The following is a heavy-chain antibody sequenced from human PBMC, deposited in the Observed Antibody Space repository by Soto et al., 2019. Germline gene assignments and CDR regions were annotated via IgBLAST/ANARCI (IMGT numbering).Heavy chain of an antibody. V-gene: IGHV4-59*08. CDR2: IYYTGST. J-gene: IGHJ4*02. Sequence: SETLSLTCTVSGGSISSSYWSWIRQPPGKGLEWIGYIYYTGSTNYNPSLKSRVTISVDTSKNQFSLRLSSVTAADTAVYYCASRGGNGDHDYWGQGTLVTVSS. CDR1: GGSISSSY. CDR3: ASRGGNGDHDY. D-gene: IGHD4-17*01.